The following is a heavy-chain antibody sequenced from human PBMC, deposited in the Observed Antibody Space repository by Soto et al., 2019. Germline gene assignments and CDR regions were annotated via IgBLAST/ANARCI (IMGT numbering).Heavy chain of an antibody. D-gene: IGHD3-9*01. CDR3: AKLPQYDILTGYLNYFDY. CDR2: ISDGSDRI. CDR1: GFSFSSNS. J-gene: IGHJ4*02. V-gene: IGHV3-23*01. Sequence: GGSLRLSCATSGFSFSSNSMSWVRQSPGKGLEWVSAISDGSDRIYYVDSVKGRFTISRDNSRNTLYLHMNSLRAEDTAVYYCAKLPQYDILTGYLNYFDYWGQGTLVTVSS.